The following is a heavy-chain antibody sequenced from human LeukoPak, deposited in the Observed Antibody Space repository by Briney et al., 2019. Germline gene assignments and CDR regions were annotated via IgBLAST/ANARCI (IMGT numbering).Heavy chain of an antibody. CDR1: GGSFSGYY. Sequence: SETLSLTCAVYGGSFSGYYWSWIRQPPGKGLEWIGEINHSGSTNYNPSLKSRVILSVDTSKNQFSLKLSSVTAADTAVYFCARPILLWFGETHGAFDIWGQGTMVAVSS. J-gene: IGHJ3*02. CDR2: INHSGST. CDR3: ARPILLWFGETHGAFDI. D-gene: IGHD3-10*01. V-gene: IGHV4-34*01.